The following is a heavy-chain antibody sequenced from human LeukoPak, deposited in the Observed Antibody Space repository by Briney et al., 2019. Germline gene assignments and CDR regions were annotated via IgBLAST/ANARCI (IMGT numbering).Heavy chain of an antibody. V-gene: IGHV3-23*01. CDR1: GFTFSSYA. CDR3: AKSTYPGKYYYYGMDV. Sequence: GGSLRLSCAASGFTFSSYAMSWVRQAPGKGLEWVSAISGSGGSTYYADSVKGRFTTSRDNSKNTLYLQMNSLRAEDTAVYYCAKSTYPGKYYYYGMDVWGQGTTVTVSS. J-gene: IGHJ6*02. CDR2: ISGSGGST. D-gene: IGHD2-2*01.